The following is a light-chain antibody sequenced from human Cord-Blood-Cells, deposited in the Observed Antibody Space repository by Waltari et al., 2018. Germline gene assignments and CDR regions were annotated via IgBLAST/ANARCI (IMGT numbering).Light chain of an antibody. CDR1: SSDVGVSNY. Sequence: QSALTQPASVSGSPGQSITLPCTGPSSDVGVSNYVSWYQQHPVKAPKLMIYDVSKRPSGVSNRCSGPKSGNTASLTISGLQAEDEADYYCSSYTSSSTLVVFGGGTKLTVL. V-gene: IGLV2-14*01. CDR3: SSYTSSSTLVV. CDR2: DVS. J-gene: IGLJ2*01.